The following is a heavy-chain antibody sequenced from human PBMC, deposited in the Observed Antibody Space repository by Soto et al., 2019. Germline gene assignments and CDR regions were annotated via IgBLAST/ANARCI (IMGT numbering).Heavy chain of an antibody. V-gene: IGHV3-23*01. CDR3: ARGDYYDTSGPFSDAFDI. Sequence: GGSLRLSCAASGFTFSNYAMSWVRQAPGKGLEWVSAISGSGGSTYYADSVKGRFTISRDNSKNTLYLQMNSLRAEDTAVYYCARGDYYDTSGPFSDAFDIWGQGTMVTVSS. J-gene: IGHJ3*02. D-gene: IGHD3-22*01. CDR2: ISGSGGST. CDR1: GFTFSNYA.